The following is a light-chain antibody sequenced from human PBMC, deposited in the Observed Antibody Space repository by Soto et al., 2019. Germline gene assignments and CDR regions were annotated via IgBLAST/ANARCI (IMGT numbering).Light chain of an antibody. CDR1: SSDVGGYDY. CDR2: DVS. Sequence: QSVLTQPASVSGSPGHSITISCTGTSSDVGGYDYVSWYQHHPGRAPKLMIYDVSNRPSGVSNRFSGSKSGNTASLTISGLQAEDEADYYCSSYTSSSLYVFGTGTKVTVL. J-gene: IGLJ1*01. CDR3: SSYTSSSLYV. V-gene: IGLV2-14*03.